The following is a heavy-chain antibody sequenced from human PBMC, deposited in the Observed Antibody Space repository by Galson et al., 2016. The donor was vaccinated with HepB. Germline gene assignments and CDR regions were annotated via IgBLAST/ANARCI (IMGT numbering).Heavy chain of an antibody. Sequence: SVKVSCKASGGTFANYATSWVRQAPGQGLEWMGGIIPVFGTANYAQKFQGRVTITADESTSTAYMELSSLRSEDTAVYYCASPYFYDTSGYRPAGDAFDIWGQGTMVTVSS. J-gene: IGHJ3*02. CDR2: IIPVFGTA. V-gene: IGHV1-69*13. CDR3: ASPYFYDTSGYRPAGDAFDI. CDR1: GGTFANYA. D-gene: IGHD3-22*01.